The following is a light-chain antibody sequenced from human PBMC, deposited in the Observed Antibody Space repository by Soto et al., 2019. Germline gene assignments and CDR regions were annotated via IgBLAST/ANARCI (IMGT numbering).Light chain of an antibody. CDR3: QQYGGSPHT. J-gene: IGKJ2*01. CDR1: QTVSTNY. CDR2: DAS. V-gene: IGKV3-20*01. Sequence: EIVLTQSPGTLSLAPGERATLSCRASQTVSTNYVAWYQQKPGQAPRLVIYDASSRATGIPERFSGSGSRTDFTLTINRLEPEDFAVYYCQQYGGSPHTFGQGTKLEIK.